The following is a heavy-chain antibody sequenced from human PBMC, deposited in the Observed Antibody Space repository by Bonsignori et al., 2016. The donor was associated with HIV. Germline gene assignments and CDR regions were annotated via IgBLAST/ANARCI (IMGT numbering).Heavy chain of an antibody. J-gene: IGHJ4*02. CDR2: IYYTGGT. V-gene: IGHV4-59*01. Sequence: WIRQPPGKGLEWIGFIYYTGGTHYNPSLKSRVTISVDTSKNQFSLKLSSVTAADTAVYYCARGRGSTDFGYWGQGTLVTVSS. D-gene: IGHD3-16*01. CDR3: ARGRGSTDFGY.